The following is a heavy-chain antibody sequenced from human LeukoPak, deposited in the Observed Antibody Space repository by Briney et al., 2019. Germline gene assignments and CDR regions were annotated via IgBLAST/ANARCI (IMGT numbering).Heavy chain of an antibody. CDR1: GGSFSGYY. CDR3: ARGTDFWSGYSPIGY. D-gene: IGHD3-3*01. J-gene: IGHJ4*02. CDR2: INHSEST. V-gene: IGHV4-34*01. Sequence: SETLSLTCAVYGGSFSGYYWSWIRQPPGKGLEWIGEINHSESTNYNPSLKSRVTISVDTSKNQFSLKLSSVTAADTAVYYCARGTDFWSGYSPIGYWGQGTLVTVSS.